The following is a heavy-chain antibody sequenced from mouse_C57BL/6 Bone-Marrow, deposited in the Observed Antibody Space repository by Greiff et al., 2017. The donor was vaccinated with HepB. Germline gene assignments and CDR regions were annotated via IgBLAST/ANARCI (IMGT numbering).Heavy chain of an antibody. Sequence: EVQRVESGGGLVQPGGSLSLSCAASGFTFTDYYMSWVRQPPGKALEWLGCIRNKANGSTTEYSASVKGRFTISRDNSQSILYLHLNDLRAEDSATYYCAGYGRREWHYFDYWGQGTTLTVSS. CDR3: AGYGRREWHYFDY. CDR1: GFTFTDYY. V-gene: IGHV7-3*01. D-gene: IGHD1-3*01. CDR2: IRNKANGSTT. J-gene: IGHJ2*01.